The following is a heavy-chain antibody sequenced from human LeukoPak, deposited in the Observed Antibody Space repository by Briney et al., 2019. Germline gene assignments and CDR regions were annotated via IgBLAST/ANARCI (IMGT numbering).Heavy chain of an antibody. D-gene: IGHD6-19*01. CDR2: INPISGGT. CDR1: GYSFTGYY. CDR3: ARQVAGTLFYFDY. J-gene: IGHJ4*02. V-gene: IGHV1-2*06. Sequence: ASVKVSCTASGYSFTGYYLHWVRQAPGQGLEWMGRINPISGGTIYAQKFQGRVTMTRDTSISTVYMELSGLRSDDTAVFYCARQVAGTLFYFDYWGQGALVTVSS.